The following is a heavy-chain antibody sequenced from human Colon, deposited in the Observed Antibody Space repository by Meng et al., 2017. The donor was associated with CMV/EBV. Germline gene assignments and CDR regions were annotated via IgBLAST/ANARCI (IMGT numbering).Heavy chain of an antibody. CDR2: INSNSGAT. D-gene: IGHD1-26*01. CDR1: GYTFSDYH. V-gene: IGHV1-2*02. CDR3: ARDPSGSRVPFDY. J-gene: IGHJ4*02. Sequence: QVQLWQVGAEVKRPGASVKVSCKNSGYTFSDYHIHWVRPAPGQGLEWMGWINSNSGATDYAQKFQGRFTMTRDTSITTVYMELSSPRSDDTAVYYCARDPSGSRVPFDYWGQGSLVTVSS.